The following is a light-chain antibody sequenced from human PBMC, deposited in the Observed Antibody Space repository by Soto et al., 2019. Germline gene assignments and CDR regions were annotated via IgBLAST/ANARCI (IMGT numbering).Light chain of an antibody. CDR3: QSFDKYLSAVV. CDR1: SSNIGNNY. Sequence: QSVLTQPPSASGTPGQRVTISCSGSSSNIGNNYVFWYQQLPGAAPKLLIYDNTNRPSGVPARFSGSKSGTSASLAISGLQAEDEADYYCQSFDKYLSAVVFGGGTQLTVL. V-gene: IGLV1-40*01. CDR2: DNT. J-gene: IGLJ2*01.